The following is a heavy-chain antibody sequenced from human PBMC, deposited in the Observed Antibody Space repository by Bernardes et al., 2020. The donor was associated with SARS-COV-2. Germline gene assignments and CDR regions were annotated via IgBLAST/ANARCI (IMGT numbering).Heavy chain of an antibody. Sequence: SETLSLTCAVSGGSISSSNWWSWVRQPPGKGLEWIGEIYHSGSTNYNPSLKSRVTISVDKSKNQFSLKLSSVTAADTAVYYCARSSLRAVAGPLYKYFDYWGQGTLVTVSS. CDR2: IYHSGST. V-gene: IGHV4-4*02. J-gene: IGHJ4*02. CDR1: GGSISSSNW. CDR3: ARSSLRAVAGPLYKYFDY. D-gene: IGHD6-19*01.